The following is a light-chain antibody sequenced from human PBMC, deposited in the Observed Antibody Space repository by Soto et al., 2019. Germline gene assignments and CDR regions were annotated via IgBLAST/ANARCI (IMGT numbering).Light chain of an antibody. CDR1: SSNIGAGYD. J-gene: IGLJ2*01. V-gene: IGLV1-40*01. CDR2: GIS. Sequence: QLVLTQPPSVSGAPGQRVTISCTGSSSNIGAGYDVHWYQQLPGTAPKLLIYGISNRPSGVPDRFSGSKSGTSASLAITGLQAEDEADYYCQSYDSSLSGVVFGGGTKLTVL. CDR3: QSYDSSLSGVV.